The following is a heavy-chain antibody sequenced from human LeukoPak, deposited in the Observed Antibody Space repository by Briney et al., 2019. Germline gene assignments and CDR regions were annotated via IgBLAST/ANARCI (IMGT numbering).Heavy chain of an antibody. Sequence: PGGSLRLSCASSGFTVGSHYMSWVRQAPGKGQEWVSVIYSGGGAYYADSVKGRFTLSRDNSKNTLYLQMNSLRAEDTAVYYCARSPLVNCGGDCFCDYWGQGTLVTVSS. V-gene: IGHV3-53*01. J-gene: IGHJ4*02. CDR1: GFTVGSHY. CDR2: IYSGGGA. CDR3: ARSPLVNCGGDCFCDY. D-gene: IGHD2-21*02.